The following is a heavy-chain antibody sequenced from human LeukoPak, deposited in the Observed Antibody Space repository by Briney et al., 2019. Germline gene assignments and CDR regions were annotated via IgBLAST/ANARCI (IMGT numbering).Heavy chain of an antibody. Sequence: PSQTLSLTCTVSGGSIRSGGYYWSWIRQHPGKGLEWIGYIYYSGSTYYNPSLKSRLTISVDTSKNQFSLKLSSVTAADTAVYYCARAPFLGSGFPPYFDYWGQGTLVTVSS. CDR3: ARAPFLGSGFPPYFDY. CDR2: IYYSGST. J-gene: IGHJ4*02. D-gene: IGHD3-16*01. CDR1: GGSIRSGGYY. V-gene: IGHV4-31*03.